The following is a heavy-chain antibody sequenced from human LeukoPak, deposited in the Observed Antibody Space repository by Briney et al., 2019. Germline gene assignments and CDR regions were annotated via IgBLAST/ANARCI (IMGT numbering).Heavy chain of an antibody. Sequence: GSLRLSCAASGVTFDSYDISWVRQAPGKGGEWVSGTSSSGGRTYYSDSVEGRCTISIDNSKNTLYMQMNRLRAEDTAVYYCTLTLVRGRVYGMDVWGEGTTVTVSS. CDR2: TSSSGGRT. D-gene: IGHD3-10*01. V-gene: IGHV3-23*01. J-gene: IGHJ6*04. CDR3: TLTLVRGRVYGMDV. CDR1: GVTFDSYD.